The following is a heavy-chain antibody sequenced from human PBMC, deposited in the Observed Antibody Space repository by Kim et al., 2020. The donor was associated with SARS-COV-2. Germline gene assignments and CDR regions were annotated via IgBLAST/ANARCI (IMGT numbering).Heavy chain of an antibody. V-gene: IGHV3-33*01. D-gene: IGHD6-19*01. J-gene: IGHJ4*02. Sequence: GGSLRLSCAASGFTFSSYGMHWVRQAPGKGLEWVAVIWYDGSNKYYADSVKGRFTISRDNSKNTLYLQMNSLRAEDTAVYYCARVRVAGTDDFDYWGQGTLVTVSS. CDR1: GFTFSSYG. CDR3: ARVRVAGTDDFDY. CDR2: IWYDGSNK.